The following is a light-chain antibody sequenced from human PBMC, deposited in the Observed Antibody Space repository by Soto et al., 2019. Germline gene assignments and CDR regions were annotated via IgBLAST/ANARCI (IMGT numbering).Light chain of an antibody. J-gene: IGKJ1*01. CDR1: QTVSSNY. Sequence: EIILTQSPDTLSFSPGERATLSCRASQTVSSNYLAWCQQRPGQAPRLLIYGASTRAAGIPDRFSGSGSGTDFTLTISRLEPEDFAVYYCQQYGSSQWTFGQGTKADI. V-gene: IGKV3-20*01. CDR2: GAS. CDR3: QQYGSSQWT.